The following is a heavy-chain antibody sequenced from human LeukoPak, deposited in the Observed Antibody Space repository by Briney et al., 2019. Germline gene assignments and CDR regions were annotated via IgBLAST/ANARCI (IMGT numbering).Heavy chain of an antibody. Sequence: SQTLSLTCTVSGGSISSGGYYWSWIRQHPGKGLEWIGYIYYSGNTYYNPSLKSRVTISVDTSKNQFSLKLFSVTAADTAVYYCARRDGFNRPYFDFWGQGTLVTVSS. J-gene: IGHJ4*02. D-gene: IGHD5-24*01. CDR1: GGSISSGGYY. CDR3: ARRDGFNRPYFDF. CDR2: IYYSGNT. V-gene: IGHV4-31*03.